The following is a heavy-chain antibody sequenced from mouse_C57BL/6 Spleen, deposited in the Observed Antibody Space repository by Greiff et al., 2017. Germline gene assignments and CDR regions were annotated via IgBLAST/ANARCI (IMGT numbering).Heavy chain of an antibody. V-gene: IGHV1-80*01. D-gene: IGHD2-1*01. CDR2: IYPGDGDT. CDR3: ARPLYYGNYVGYFDV. Sequence: VQLQQSGAELVKPGASVKISCKASGYAFSSYWMNWVKQRPGKGLEWIGQIYPGDGDTNYNGKFKGKATLTADKSSSTAYMQLSSLTSEDSAVYFCARPLYYGNYVGYFDVWGTGTTVTVSS. CDR1: GYAFSSYW. J-gene: IGHJ1*03.